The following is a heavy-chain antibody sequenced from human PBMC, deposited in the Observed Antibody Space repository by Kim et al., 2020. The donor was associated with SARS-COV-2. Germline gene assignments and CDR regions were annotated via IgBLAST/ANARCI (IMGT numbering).Heavy chain of an antibody. V-gene: IGHV4-39*07. Sequence: NPSIKGRVTISVDTSKNQFSLKLSSVTAADTAVYYCARGIAAAGTGAFDIWGQGTMVTVSS. CDR3: ARGIAAAGTGAFDI. D-gene: IGHD6-13*01. J-gene: IGHJ3*02.